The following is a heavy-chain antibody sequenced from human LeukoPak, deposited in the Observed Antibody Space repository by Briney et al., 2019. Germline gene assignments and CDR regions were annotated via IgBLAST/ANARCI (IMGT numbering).Heavy chain of an antibody. D-gene: IGHD7-27*01. J-gene: IGHJ4*02. CDR1: GFPFSGHA. CDR3: AKDGGLWVSAHWGDS. V-gene: IGHV3-30*04. CDR2: ISNDGTNK. Sequence: GGSLRLSCAASGFPFSGHAMHWARQAPGKGLEWVAVISNDGTNKHYADSVKGRFTISRDNAQNTLYLQMNSLRAEDTAVYYCAKDGGLWVSAHWGDSWGRGTLVTVSS.